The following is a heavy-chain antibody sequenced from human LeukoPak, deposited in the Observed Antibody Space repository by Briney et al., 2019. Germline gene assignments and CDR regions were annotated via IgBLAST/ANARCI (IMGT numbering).Heavy chain of an antibody. D-gene: IGHD3-10*01. CDR1: GYTFTNYY. CDR2: MHPKSDRT. CDR3: ARDNYGPFDY. J-gene: IGHJ4*02. Sequence: GASVKVSCKASGYTFTNYYLHWVRQAPGQGLEWMGWMHPKSDRTKFTQSFQGRVTMTRDTSISTAYMELNRLTSDDTALYFCARDNYGPFDYWGQGTLVTVSS. V-gene: IGHV1-2*02.